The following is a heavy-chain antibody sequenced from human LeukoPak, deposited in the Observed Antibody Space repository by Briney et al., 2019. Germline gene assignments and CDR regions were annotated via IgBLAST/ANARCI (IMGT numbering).Heavy chain of an antibody. D-gene: IGHD3-3*01. Sequence: GGSLRLSCAASGFTFSSYAMHWVRQAPGKGLEWVAVISYDGSNKYYADSVKGRFTISRDNSKNTLYLQMNSLRAEDTAVYYCARAPSGWYYDLWSGYHIPINFDYWGQGTLATVSS. CDR2: ISYDGSNK. CDR1: GFTFSSYA. V-gene: IGHV3-30-3*01. CDR3: ARAPSGWYYDLWSGYHIPINFDY. J-gene: IGHJ4*02.